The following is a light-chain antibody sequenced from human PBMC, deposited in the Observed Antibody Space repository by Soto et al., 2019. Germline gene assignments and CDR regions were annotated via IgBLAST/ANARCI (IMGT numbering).Light chain of an antibody. CDR2: AVS. CDR1: SSDVGNYDY. Sequence: QSALTQPASVSGSPGQSITISCTGTSSDVGNYDYVSWYQQYPGKAPKLMIYAVSRRPSGVSNRFSGSKSGTTASLTISGLQAEDEADYYCTSYATSRTYVFGAGTKVTVL. CDR3: TSYATSRTYV. V-gene: IGLV2-14*03. J-gene: IGLJ1*01.